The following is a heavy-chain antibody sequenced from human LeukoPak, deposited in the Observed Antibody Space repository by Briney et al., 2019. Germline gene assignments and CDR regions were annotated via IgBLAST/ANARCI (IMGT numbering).Heavy chain of an antibody. CDR1: GYSFTGYY. Sequence: ASVKVSCKASGYSFTGYYIHWVRQAPGQGLEWMGWISAYNGNTNYAQKLQGRVTMTTDTSTSTAYMELRSLRSDDTAVYYCAREDDCGGDCSDAFDIWGQGTMVTVSS. J-gene: IGHJ3*02. CDR2: ISAYNGNT. CDR3: AREDDCGGDCSDAFDI. D-gene: IGHD2-21*02. V-gene: IGHV1-18*04.